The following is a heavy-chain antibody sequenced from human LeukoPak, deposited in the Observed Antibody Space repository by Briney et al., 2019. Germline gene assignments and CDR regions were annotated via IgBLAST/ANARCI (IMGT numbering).Heavy chain of an antibody. CDR1: GFTFSRYW. CDR3: ATSGWGLRTPFDY. V-gene: IGHV3-7*02. D-gene: IGHD1-26*01. CDR2: INQDGREK. J-gene: IGHJ4*02. Sequence: GGSLRLSCAASGFTFSRYWMSWVRQAPGKGLEWVANINQDGREKNDVDSVKGRFTISRDNAKNSLYLQMNSLRAEDTAVYYCATSGWGLRTPFDYWGQGTPVTVSS.